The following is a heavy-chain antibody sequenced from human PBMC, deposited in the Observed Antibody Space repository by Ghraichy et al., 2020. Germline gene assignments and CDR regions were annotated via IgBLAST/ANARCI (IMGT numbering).Heavy chain of an antibody. D-gene: IGHD1-26*01. CDR1: GFTSSNYW. J-gene: IGHJ4*02. Sequence: GESLNISCAASGFTSSNYWMSWVRQAPGKGLEWVSVIYGRGSTSYADSVKGRFTISRDSSKNTVYLQMNSLRGEDTAVYYCARGPPTGSYYRPPVYFDYWGQGTLVPVSS. V-gene: IGHV3-53*01. CDR2: IYGRGST. CDR3: ARGPPTGSYYRPPVYFDY.